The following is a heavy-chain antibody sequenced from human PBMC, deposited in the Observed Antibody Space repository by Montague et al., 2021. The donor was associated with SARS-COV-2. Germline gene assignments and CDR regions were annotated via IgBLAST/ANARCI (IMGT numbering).Heavy chain of an antibody. D-gene: IGHD6-19*01. CDR3: ARRGGWPYFDF. V-gene: IGHV4-59*08. CDR2: IYSTGSS. J-gene: IGHJ4*02. Sequence: SETLSLTCTVSGGSIISYYWSWIRQYPGKRLEWIGYIYSTGSSDXNPSLESRVTMSIDMSKNQFSLNLTSVTAADTAVYYCARRGGWPYFDFWSQGTLVTVSS. CDR1: GGSIISYY.